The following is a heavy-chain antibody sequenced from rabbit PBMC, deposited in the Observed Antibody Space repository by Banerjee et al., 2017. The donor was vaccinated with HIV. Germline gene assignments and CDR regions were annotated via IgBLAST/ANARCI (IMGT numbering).Heavy chain of an antibody. J-gene: IGHJ4*01. D-gene: IGHD4-2*01. CDR3: ARDAGYAGSNL. CDR2: IGAGST. Sequence: QSLEESGGDLVKPGASLTLTCTASGFSFSSNYWLCWVRQAPGKGLEWIACIGAGSTYYATWAKGRFTISKTSSTTVTLQMTSLTAADTATYFCARDAGYAGSNLWGPGTLVTV. CDR1: GFSFSSNYW. V-gene: IGHV1S40*01.